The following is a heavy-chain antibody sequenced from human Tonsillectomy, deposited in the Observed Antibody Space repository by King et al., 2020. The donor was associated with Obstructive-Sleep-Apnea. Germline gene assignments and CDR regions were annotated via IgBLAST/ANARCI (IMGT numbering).Heavy chain of an antibody. CDR2: ISWNSGSI. Sequence: VQLVESGGGLVQPGRSLRLSCAASGFTFDDYAVHWVRQAPGKGLEWVSGISWNSGSIGYADPVKGRFTISRDNAKNSLYLQMNSLRAEDTALYYCAKITNPYYDYYGMDVWGQGTTVTVSS. D-gene: IGHD1-14*01. CDR1: GFTFDDYA. J-gene: IGHJ6*02. CDR3: AKITNPYYDYYGMDV. V-gene: IGHV3-9*01.